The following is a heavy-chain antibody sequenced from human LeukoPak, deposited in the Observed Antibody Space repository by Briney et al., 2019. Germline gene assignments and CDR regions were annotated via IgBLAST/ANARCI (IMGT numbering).Heavy chain of an antibody. CDR2: ITDGGTP. V-gene: IGHV3-15*01. CDR1: GFTFSNVW. J-gene: IGHJ4*02. Sequence: GGSLRLSCEASGFTFSNVWMNWVRQAPGKGLEWVGRITDGGTPDCAAPVTGRFTISRDDSKNTLYLQMNSLKTEDTAVYYCAYFYFDYWGQGALVTVSS. D-gene: IGHD2-8*01. CDR3: AYFYFDY.